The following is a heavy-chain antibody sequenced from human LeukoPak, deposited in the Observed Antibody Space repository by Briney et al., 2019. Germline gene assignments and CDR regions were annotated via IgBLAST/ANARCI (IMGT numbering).Heavy chain of an antibody. CDR3: ARGGDSSGWYDWSIDY. CDR1: GGSISSYY. V-gene: IGHV4-59*01. Sequence: SETLSLTCTVSGGSISSYYWSWIRQPPGKGLEWIGYIYYSGSTNYNPPLKSRVTISVDTSKNQFSLKLSSVTAADTAVYYCARGGDSSGWYDWSIDYWGQGTLVTVSS. D-gene: IGHD6-19*01. CDR2: IYYSGST. J-gene: IGHJ4*02.